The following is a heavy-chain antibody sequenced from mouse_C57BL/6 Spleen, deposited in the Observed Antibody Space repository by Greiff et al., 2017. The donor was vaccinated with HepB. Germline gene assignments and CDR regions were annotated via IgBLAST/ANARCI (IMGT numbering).Heavy chain of an antibody. CDR1: GYTFTDYY. CDR3: ARWTTAMDY. Sequence: EVQLQQSGPVLVKPGASVKMSCKASGYTFTDYYMNWVKQSHGKSLEWIGVINPYNGGTSYNQKVKGKATLTVDKSSSTAYMELNSLTSEDSAVYYCARWTTAMDYWGQGTSVTVSS. V-gene: IGHV1-19*01. J-gene: IGHJ4*01. CDR2: INPYNGGT.